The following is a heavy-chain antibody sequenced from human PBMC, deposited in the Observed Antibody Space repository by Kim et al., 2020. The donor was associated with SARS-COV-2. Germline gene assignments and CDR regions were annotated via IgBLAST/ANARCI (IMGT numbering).Heavy chain of an antibody. Sequence: FQGRVTMTRDTSTSTVYMELSSLRSEDTAVYYCARGHCVGGSCYYESWFDPWGQGTLVTVSS. V-gene: IGHV1-46*01. D-gene: IGHD2-15*01. J-gene: IGHJ5*02. CDR3: ARGHCVGGSCYYESWFDP.